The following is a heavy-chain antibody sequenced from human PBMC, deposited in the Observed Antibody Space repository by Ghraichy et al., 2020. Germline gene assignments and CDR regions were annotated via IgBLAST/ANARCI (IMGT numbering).Heavy chain of an antibody. J-gene: IGHJ6*02. CDR3: TRDSFGTQVYYYYGMDV. V-gene: IGHV3-49*03. CDR1: GFTFGDYA. D-gene: IGHD1-1*01. CDR2: IRSKAYGGTT. Sequence: GGSLRLSCTASGFTFGDYAMSWFRQAPGKGLEWVGFIRSKAYGGTTEYAASVKGRFTISRDDSKSIAYLQMNSLKTEDTAVYYCTRDSFGTQVYYYYGMDVWGQGTTVTVSS.